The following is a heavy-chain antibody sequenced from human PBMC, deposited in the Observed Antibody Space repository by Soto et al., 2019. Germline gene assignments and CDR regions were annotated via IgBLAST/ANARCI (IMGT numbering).Heavy chain of an antibody. Sequence: QVQLVQSGAEVKKPGSSVKVSCKASGGTFSNYAVSWVRQAPGQGLEWVGEVIPIFGTTPYEQKFQGRVTITADESTNTAYMELSSLRSEDTAVYYCARRFIQGNGGNHDSFDIWGQGTMVTVSS. V-gene: IGHV1-69*01. CDR2: VIPIFGTT. J-gene: IGHJ3*02. CDR1: GGTFSNYA. CDR3: ARRFIQGNGGNHDSFDI. D-gene: IGHD2-15*01.